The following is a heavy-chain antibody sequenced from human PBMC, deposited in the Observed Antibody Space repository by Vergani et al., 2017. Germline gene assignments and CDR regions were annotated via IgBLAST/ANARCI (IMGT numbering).Heavy chain of an antibody. Sequence: QVQLVQSGAEVKKPGASVKVSCKASGYTFTSYGISWVRQAPGQGLEWMGWISAYNGNTNYAQKLQGRVTMTTDTSTSTAYMELRSLRSDDTAVYYCARDLSGTGGFWSGYYMYYYYGMDVWGQGTTVTVSS. V-gene: IGHV1-18*01. CDR1: GYTFTSYG. J-gene: IGHJ6*02. CDR3: ARDLSGTGGFWSGYYMYYYYGMDV. CDR2: ISAYNGNT. D-gene: IGHD3-3*01.